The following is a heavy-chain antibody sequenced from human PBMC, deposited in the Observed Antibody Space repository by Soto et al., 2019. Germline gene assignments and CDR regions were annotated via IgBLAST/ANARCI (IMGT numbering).Heavy chain of an antibody. J-gene: IGHJ4*02. D-gene: IGHD1-20*01. CDR3: ARTFGYNWNPGEY. CDR1: GYIFTSYG. Sequence: QVQLVQSGAEVKKPGASVKVSCKASGYIFTSYGISWVRQAPGQGLEWMGWISPHNDNTNYAQNLQGRVTMTTDTSTSTDYMELRSLRSDDTAVYYSARTFGYNWNPGEYWGQGSLVTVSS. CDR2: ISPHNDNT. V-gene: IGHV1-18*04.